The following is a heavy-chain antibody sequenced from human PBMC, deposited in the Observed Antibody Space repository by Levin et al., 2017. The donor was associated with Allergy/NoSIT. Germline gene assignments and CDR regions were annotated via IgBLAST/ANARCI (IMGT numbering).Heavy chain of an antibody. CDR1: GVSISNSRYF. CDR3: ARHYPEYSSSSSLDH. J-gene: IGHJ4*02. D-gene: IGHD3-22*01. Sequence: PGGSLRLSCSVSGVSISNSRYFWDWIRQPPGKGLEWIGSIYYSGSTSYTPSLRSRVTISLDTSQYQFSLTLTSVTAADTAVYYCARHYPEYSSSSSLDHWGQGTLVTVSS. V-gene: IGHV4-39*01. CDR2: IYYSGST.